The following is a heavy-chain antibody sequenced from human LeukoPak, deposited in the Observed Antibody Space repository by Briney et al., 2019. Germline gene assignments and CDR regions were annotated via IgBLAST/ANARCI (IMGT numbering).Heavy chain of an antibody. D-gene: IGHD1-26*01. V-gene: IGHV1-69*13. CDR3: AREYFGSYYVSNYFDY. CDR2: IIPIFGTA. Sequence: GASVKVSCKASGYTFTGYYMHWVRQAPGQGLEWMGGIIPIFGTANYAQKFQGRVTITADESTSTAYVELSSLRSEDTAVYYCAREYFGSYYVSNYFDYWGQGTLVTVSS. J-gene: IGHJ4*02. CDR1: GYTFTGYY.